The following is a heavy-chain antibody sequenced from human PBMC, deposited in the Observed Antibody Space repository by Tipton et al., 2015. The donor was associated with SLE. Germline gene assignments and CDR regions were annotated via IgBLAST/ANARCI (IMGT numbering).Heavy chain of an antibody. Sequence: TLSLTCSVSGVSISTYYWSWIRQSPGKGLEWIGEVFRGGSTNYSPSLESRVTITVDMSKNQFSLRLISVTAADTAVYYCARDRRGWYFDLWGRGTLVTVSS. CDR3: ARDRRGWYFDL. V-gene: IGHV4-59*12. J-gene: IGHJ2*01. D-gene: IGHD3-10*01. CDR1: GVSISTYY. CDR2: VFRGGST.